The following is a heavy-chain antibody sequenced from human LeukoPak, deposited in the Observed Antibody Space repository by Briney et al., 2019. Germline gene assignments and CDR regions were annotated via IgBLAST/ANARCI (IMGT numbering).Heavy chain of an antibody. CDR1: GFMFSNYV. CDR2: ISENGDKT. J-gene: IGHJ4*01. V-gene: IGHV3-23*01. Sequence: PGGSLTLSCAASGFMFSNYVMSWVRQAPGKGLEWVSGISENGDKTIYADSVKGRFTISRDNFKRTVYLQMNSLRVEDTAVYYCAKDGGDISNWGYRIYWGHGTLVAISS. CDR3: AKDGGDISNWGYRIY. D-gene: IGHD6-13*01.